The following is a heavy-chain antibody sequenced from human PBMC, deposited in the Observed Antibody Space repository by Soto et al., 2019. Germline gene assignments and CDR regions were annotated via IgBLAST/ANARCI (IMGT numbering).Heavy chain of an antibody. V-gene: IGHV1-8*01. CDR3: TRESYGVPY. D-gene: IGHD5-18*01. CDR2: MNPNSDNT. Sequence: QVQLVQSGAEVKKPGASVKVSCKASGYTFTSYDINWVRQATGQGLEGMGWMNPNSDNTGYAQKFQGRDTMTRNTSTSTTYMKMSSLRFEDTAVYYYTRESYGVPYWAQGNLVNVSS. CDR1: GYTFTSYD. J-gene: IGHJ4*02.